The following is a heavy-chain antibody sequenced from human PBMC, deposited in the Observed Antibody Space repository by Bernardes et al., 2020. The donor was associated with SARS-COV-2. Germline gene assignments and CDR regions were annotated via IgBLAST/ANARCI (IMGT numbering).Heavy chain of an antibody. CDR1: GFSFSSYW. CDR2: IDYGGTIT. CDR3: ARDMHGDHDY. J-gene: IGHJ4*02. D-gene: IGHD4-17*01. Sequence: GGSLRLSCAASGFSFSSYWFHWVRQAPGKGLVWVSRIDYGGTITSYADSVKGRFTISRDNAKNTLYLQMNSLRAEDTAVYYCARDMHGDHDYWGQGTLVTVSS. V-gene: IGHV3-74*01.